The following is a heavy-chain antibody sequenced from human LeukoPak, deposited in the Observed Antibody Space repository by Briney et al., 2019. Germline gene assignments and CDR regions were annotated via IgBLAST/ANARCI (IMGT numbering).Heavy chain of an antibody. V-gene: IGHV1-8*01. CDR2: MNPNSGNT. D-gene: IGHD6-19*01. Sequence: ASVKVSCKAFGYTFTSYYINWVRQATGQGLEWMGWMNPNSGNTGYAQKFQGRVTMTRNTSISTAYMELSSLRSEDTAVYYCARSYRGYSSGWYPGYWGQGTLVTVSS. CDR3: ARSYRGYSSGWYPGY. CDR1: GYTFTSYY. J-gene: IGHJ4*02.